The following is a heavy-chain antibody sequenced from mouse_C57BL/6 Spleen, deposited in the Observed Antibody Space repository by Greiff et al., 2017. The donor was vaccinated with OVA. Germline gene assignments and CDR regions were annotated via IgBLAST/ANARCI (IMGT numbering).Heavy chain of an antibody. D-gene: IGHD2-3*01. V-gene: IGHV1-22*01. CDR3: ARDGHYVGFAY. Sequence: EVQLQESGPELVKPGASVKMSCKASGYTFTDYNMHWVKQSHGKSLEWIGYINPNNGGTSYNQKFKGKATLTVNKSSSTAYMELRSLTSEDSAVYYCARDGHYVGFAYWGQGTLVTVSA. CDR2: INPNNGGT. J-gene: IGHJ3*01. CDR1: GYTFTDYN.